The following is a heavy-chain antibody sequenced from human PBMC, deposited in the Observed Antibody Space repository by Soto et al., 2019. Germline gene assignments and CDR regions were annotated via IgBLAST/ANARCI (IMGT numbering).Heavy chain of an antibody. CDR1: GGTFSSYA. V-gene: IGHV1-69*01. D-gene: IGHD6-13*01. J-gene: IGHJ4*02. CDR2: IIPIFGTA. CDR3: ARGHIPNIAAAGTYFDY. Sequence: QVQLVQSGAEVKKPGSSVKVSCKAAGGTFSSYAISWVRQAPGQGLEWMGGIIPIFGTANYAQKFQGRVTITADESTSTAYMELSSLRSEDTAVYYCARGHIPNIAAAGTYFDYWGQGTLVTVSS.